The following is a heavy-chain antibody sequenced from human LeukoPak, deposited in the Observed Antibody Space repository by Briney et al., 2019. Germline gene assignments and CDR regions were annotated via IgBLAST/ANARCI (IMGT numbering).Heavy chain of an antibody. CDR2: IYYSGST. D-gene: IGHD2-2*01. CDR3: ARYCSSTNSYKRGFDP. CDR1: GGSISSGGYY. J-gene: IGHJ5*02. V-gene: IGHV4-31*03. Sequence: SETLSLTCTVSGGSISSGGYYWSWIRQHPGKGLEWIGYIYYSGSTYSNPSLKGRVTISVDTSKNQFSLNLSSVTAADTAVYYSARYCSSTNSYKRGFDPWGQGTLVTVSS.